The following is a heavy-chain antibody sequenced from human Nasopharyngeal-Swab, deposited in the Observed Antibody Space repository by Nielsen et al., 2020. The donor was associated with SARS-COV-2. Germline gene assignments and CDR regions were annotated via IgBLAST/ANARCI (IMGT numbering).Heavy chain of an antibody. CDR3: ARGGWGYCSSTSCYTFDY. J-gene: IGHJ4*02. Sequence: PGKGLDWIGYIYSTGSTDYNPSLKSRVTISIDTSKNQFSLKLTSVTAADTAVYYCARGGWGYCSSTSCYTFDYWGQGTLVTVSS. CDR2: IYSTGST. V-gene: IGHV4-59*13. D-gene: IGHD2-2*01.